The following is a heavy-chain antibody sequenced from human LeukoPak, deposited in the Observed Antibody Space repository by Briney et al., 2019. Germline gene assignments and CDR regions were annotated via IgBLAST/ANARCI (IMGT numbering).Heavy chain of an antibody. J-gene: IGHJ6*02. CDR1: GFTLSDYY. V-gene: IGHV3-48*01. D-gene: IGHD2-15*01. CDR3: AKDRKDIVVVVAAILSYGMDV. Sequence: GGSLRLSCAASGFTLSDYYMNWVRQAPGKGLEWVSYISSTSSTMYYADSVKGRFTISRDNSKNTLYLQMNSLRAEDTAVYYCAKDRKDIVVVVAAILSYGMDVWGQGTTVTVSS. CDR2: ISSTSSTM.